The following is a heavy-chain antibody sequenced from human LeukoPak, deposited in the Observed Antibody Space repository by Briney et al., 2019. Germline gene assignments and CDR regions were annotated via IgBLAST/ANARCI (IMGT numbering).Heavy chain of an antibody. CDR1: GFTFSSYS. J-gene: IGHJ4*02. Sequence: GGSLRLSCAASGFTFSSYSMNWVRQAPGKGLEWVSFISSSSSYIYYADSMKGRFTISRDNAKNSLYLQMNSLRAEDTAVYYCARDSSFTVTMDYWGQGTLVTVSS. CDR3: ARDSSFTVTMDY. V-gene: IGHV3-21*01. D-gene: IGHD4-17*01. CDR2: ISSSSSYI.